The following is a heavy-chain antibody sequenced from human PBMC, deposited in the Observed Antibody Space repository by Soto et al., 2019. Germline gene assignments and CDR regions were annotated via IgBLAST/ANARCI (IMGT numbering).Heavy chain of an antibody. CDR1: GFTFSSYG. D-gene: IGHD2-2*01. J-gene: IGHJ5*02. CDR3: ARPPRKYQLLFWFDP. Sequence: GGSLRLSCAASGFTFSSYGMHWVRQAPGKGLEWVAVISYDGSNKYYADSVKGRFTISRDNSKNTLYLQMNSLRAEDTAVYYCARPPRKYQLLFWFDPWGQGTLVTVSS. V-gene: IGHV3-30*03. CDR2: ISYDGSNK.